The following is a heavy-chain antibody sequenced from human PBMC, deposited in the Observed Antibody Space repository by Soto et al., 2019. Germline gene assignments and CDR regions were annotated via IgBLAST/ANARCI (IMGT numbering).Heavy chain of an antibody. Sequence: ASVKVSCKASGYTFTSYYMHWVRQAPGQGLEWMGIINPIGGSTSYAQKFQGRVTITADESTSTAYMELSSLRSEDTAVYYCACRYCTNGVCYAAYYYYGMDVWGQGTTVIVSS. D-gene: IGHD2-8*01. V-gene: IGHV1-46*01. CDR2: INPIGGST. CDR1: GYTFTSYY. J-gene: IGHJ6*02. CDR3: ACRYCTNGVCYAAYYYYGMDV.